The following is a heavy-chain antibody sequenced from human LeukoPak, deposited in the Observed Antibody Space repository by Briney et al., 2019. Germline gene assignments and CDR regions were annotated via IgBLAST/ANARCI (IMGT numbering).Heavy chain of an antibody. D-gene: IGHD3-9*01. CDR3: ARSRHYDTYYFDY. CDR2: ISGSGGST. Sequence: GGTLRLSCAASGFTFATYGMSWVRQAPGKGLEWVSAISGSGGSTYYADSVKGRFTISRDNSKNTLYLQMNSLRAEDTAVYYCARSRHYDTYYFDYWGQGTLVTVSS. CDR1: GFTFATYG. V-gene: IGHV3-23*01. J-gene: IGHJ4*02.